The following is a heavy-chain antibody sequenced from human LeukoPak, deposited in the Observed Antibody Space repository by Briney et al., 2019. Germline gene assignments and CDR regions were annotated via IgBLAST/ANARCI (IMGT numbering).Heavy chain of an antibody. V-gene: IGHV1-2*02. CDR2: ISPNSGDT. Sequence: ASVKVSCKASGYSFTGYYMHWVRQAPGQGLEWMGWISPNSGDTNYAQKFQGRLTMTRDTSISTAYMEVSGLRSDDTAVYYCARDGNLDYWGQGTLVTVSS. CDR3: ARDGNLDY. J-gene: IGHJ4*02. CDR1: GYSFTGYY.